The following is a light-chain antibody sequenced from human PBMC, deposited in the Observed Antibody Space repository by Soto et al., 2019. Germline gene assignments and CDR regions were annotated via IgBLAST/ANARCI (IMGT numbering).Light chain of an antibody. Sequence: EIVMTQSPATLSVSPGERATLSCRASQNVGRNLAWYQQKPGQAPRLLIYGASTRAAGIPARFSGRGSVTEFTLTISSLQSADFAVYYCQQYNEWPSFGQGPKVEIK. CDR1: QNVGRN. V-gene: IGKV3-15*01. J-gene: IGKJ1*01. CDR3: QQYNEWPS. CDR2: GAS.